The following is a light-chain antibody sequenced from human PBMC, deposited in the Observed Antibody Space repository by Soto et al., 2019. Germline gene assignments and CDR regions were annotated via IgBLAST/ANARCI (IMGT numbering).Light chain of an antibody. Sequence: QSVLTQPASVSGSPGQSITISCTGTSSDVGGYNYVSWYQQHPGKAPKLMIYDVSNRPSGVSNRISGSKSGNTASLTISGLQAEDEADYYCSSYTSSSTLENWVFGGGTKLTVL. CDR2: DVS. CDR1: SSDVGGYNY. CDR3: SSYTSSSTLENWV. J-gene: IGLJ3*02. V-gene: IGLV2-14*01.